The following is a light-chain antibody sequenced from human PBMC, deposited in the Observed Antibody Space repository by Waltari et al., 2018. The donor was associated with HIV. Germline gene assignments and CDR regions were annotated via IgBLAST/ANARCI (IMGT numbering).Light chain of an antibody. V-gene: IGLV3-21*02. CDR3: QVWDRSYKEAV. CDR2: DDV. J-gene: IGLJ2*01. Sequence: SYVLTQAPSASVAPGQTATLPCRNLGRHSVQWYRQKPGRAPLLVVLDDVDRSSGIPARFSGARSGERATLTIRGVEAGDEADYYCQVWDRSYKEAVFGGGT. CDR1: NLGRHS.